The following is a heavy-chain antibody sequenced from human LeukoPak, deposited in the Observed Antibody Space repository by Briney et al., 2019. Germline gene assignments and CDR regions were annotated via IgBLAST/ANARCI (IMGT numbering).Heavy chain of an antibody. V-gene: IGHV3-30*18. CDR2: ISYDGSNK. D-gene: IGHD5-18*01. CDR3: VKEGDPAMNDGLY. Sequence: GGSLRLFCAASGFTFSSYGMHWVRQAPGKGLEWVAVISYDGSNKYYADSVRGRFTISRDNSKNTLCLQMNSLRAEDAAVYYCVKEGDPAMNDGLYWGQGTLVTVSS. J-gene: IGHJ4*02. CDR1: GFTFSSYG.